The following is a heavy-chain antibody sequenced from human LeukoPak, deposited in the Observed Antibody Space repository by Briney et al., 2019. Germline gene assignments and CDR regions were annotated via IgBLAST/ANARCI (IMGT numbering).Heavy chain of an antibody. CDR2: INQDGSEN. J-gene: IGHJ4*02. V-gene: IGHV3-7*01. CDR3: ARGRPLDY. Sequence: GGSLRLSCAASGFTFSSYSMNWVRQAPGKGLEWVANINQDGSENYYVDSVKGRFTISRDNAKNSLYLQMKSLRVEDTAVYYCARGRPLDYWGQGTLVTVSS. CDR1: GFTFSSYS.